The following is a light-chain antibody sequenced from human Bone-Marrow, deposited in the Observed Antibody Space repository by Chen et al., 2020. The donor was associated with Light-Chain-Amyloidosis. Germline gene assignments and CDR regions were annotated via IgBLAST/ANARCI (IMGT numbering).Light chain of an antibody. CDR1: NSNVGLYNL. CDR2: EAA. CDR3: CAYAGLNTYV. Sequence: QSALTQPASVSGSHGQSITIPCVGTNSNVGLYNLVSWYQLRPGTPPKLLLYEAAKRPSGVSDRFSGSRSGHTASLTISGLRPEDEAVYFCCAYAGLNTYVFGTGTAVTVL. J-gene: IGLJ1*01. V-gene: IGLV2-23*01.